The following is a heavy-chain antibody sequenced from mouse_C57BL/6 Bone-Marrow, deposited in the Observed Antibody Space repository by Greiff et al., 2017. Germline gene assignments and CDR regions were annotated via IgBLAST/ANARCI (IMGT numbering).Heavy chain of an antibody. CDR3: ARGGYDSTTLFDY. CDR2: IYPGSGST. D-gene: IGHD2-4*01. V-gene: IGHV1-55*01. J-gene: IGHJ2*01. Sequence: QVQLQQPGAELVKPGASVKMSCKASGYTFTSYWITWVKQRPGQGLEWIGDIYPGSGSTNYNEKFKSKATLTVATSSSTAYMQLSSLTSEDSAVYYCARGGYDSTTLFDYWGQGTTLTVSS. CDR1: GYTFTSYW.